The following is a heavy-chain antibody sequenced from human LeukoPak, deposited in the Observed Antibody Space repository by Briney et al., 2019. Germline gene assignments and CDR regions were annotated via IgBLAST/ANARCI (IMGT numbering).Heavy chain of an antibody. V-gene: IGHV3-30*04. CDR2: ISYDGSNK. Sequence: GGSLRLSCPASGFTFSSYAMHRVRQAPGKGLEWVAVISYDGSNKYYADSVKGRFTISRDNSKNTLYLQMNSLRAEDTAVYYCALEDFYDSGSNDYWGQGTLVTVSS. J-gene: IGHJ4*02. CDR1: GFTFSSYA. CDR3: ALEDFYDSGSNDY. D-gene: IGHD3-22*01.